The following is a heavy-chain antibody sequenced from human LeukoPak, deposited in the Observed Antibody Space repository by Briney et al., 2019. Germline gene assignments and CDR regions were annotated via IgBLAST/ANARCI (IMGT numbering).Heavy chain of an antibody. CDR1: GFSFSTYA. CDR3: ASSRPWELLSAFQM. V-gene: IGHV3-30-3*01. CDR2: ISYDGITT. D-gene: IGHD1-26*01. J-gene: IGHJ3*02. Sequence: GGSLRLSCAASGFSFSTYAMYWVRQAPGKGLECVALISYDGITTYYADSVKGRFTISTDTSKNTLFLQMNSLISEDTAVYYCASSRPWELLSAFQMWGQGTLVTVSS.